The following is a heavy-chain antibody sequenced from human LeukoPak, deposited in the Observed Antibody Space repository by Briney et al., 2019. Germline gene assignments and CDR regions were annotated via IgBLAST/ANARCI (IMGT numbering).Heavy chain of an antibody. CDR3: ARVEWLNWFDP. V-gene: IGHV4-34*01. Sequence: PSETLSLTCAVYGGSFSGYYWSWIRQPPGKGLEWIGEINHSGSTNYNPSLKSRVTISVDTSKNQFSLKLSSVTAADTAVYYCARVEWLNWFDPWGQGTLVTVSS. J-gene: IGHJ5*02. CDR1: GGSFSGYY. CDR2: INHSGST. D-gene: IGHD5-12*01.